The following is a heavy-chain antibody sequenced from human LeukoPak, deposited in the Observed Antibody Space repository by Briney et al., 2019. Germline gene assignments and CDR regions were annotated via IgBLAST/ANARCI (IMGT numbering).Heavy chain of an antibody. Sequence: SETLSLTCAVSGVSISGSYYYGGWIRQPPGEGLEWIGNIYYSGSTYYNASLQSQVTISIDTSKNQFSLRLNSVTAADTAMYFCVKSGGYGLIDYWGKGTLVTVSS. D-gene: IGHD1-26*01. CDR2: IYYSGST. V-gene: IGHV4-39*01. J-gene: IGHJ4*02. CDR1: GVSISGSYYY. CDR3: VKSGGYGLIDY.